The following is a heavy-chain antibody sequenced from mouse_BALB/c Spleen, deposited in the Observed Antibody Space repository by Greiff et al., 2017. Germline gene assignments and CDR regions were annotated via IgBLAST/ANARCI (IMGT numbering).Heavy chain of an antibody. Sequence: EVKLMESGGGLVQPGGSRKLSCAASGFTFSSFGMHWVRQAPEKGLEWVAYISSGSSTIYYADTVKGRFTISRDNPKNTLFLQMTSLRSEDTAMYYCARRGYGSSYGAMDYWGQGTSVTVSS. CDR1: GFTFSSFG. V-gene: IGHV5-17*02. CDR3: ARRGYGSSYGAMDY. D-gene: IGHD1-1*01. CDR2: ISSGSSTI. J-gene: IGHJ4*01.